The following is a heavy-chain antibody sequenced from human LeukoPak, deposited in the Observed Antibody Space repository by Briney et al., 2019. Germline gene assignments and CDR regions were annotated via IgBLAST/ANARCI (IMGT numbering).Heavy chain of an antibody. D-gene: IGHD5-18*01. CDR3: ARYRTALVPDYMDV. Sequence: PGGSLRLSCTASGFSFSSYNINWLRQAPGKGLEWFSSFISSSNYMYYADSVKGRFSISSDNAENALYLQINNLRAEYTGVYYRARYRTALVPDYMDVWGKGTTVTVSS. CDR2: FISSSNYM. V-gene: IGHV3-21*01. CDR1: GFSFSSYN. J-gene: IGHJ6*03.